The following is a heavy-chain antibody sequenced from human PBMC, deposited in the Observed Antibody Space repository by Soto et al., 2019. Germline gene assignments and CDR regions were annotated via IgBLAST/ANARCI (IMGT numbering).Heavy chain of an antibody. CDR2: IYYSGST. D-gene: IGHD4-17*01. J-gene: IGHJ4*02. V-gene: IGHV4-30-4*01. CDR1: GASISSGDYY. CDR3: ARALYGAAGY. Sequence: SETLSLTCTVSGASISSGDYYWSWIRQPPGKGLEWIGYIYYSGSTYYNPSLKSRVTISVGTSKNQFSLKLSSVTAADTAVYYCARALYGAAGYWGQGTLVTVSS.